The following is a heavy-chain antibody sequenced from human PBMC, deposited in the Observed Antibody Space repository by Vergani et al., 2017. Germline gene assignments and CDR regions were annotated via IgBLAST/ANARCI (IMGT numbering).Heavy chain of an antibody. CDR2: ISWSSGII. D-gene: IGHD1-1*01. J-gene: IGHJ4*02. CDR1: GFTFDDYA. V-gene: IGHV3-9*01. Sequence: EVQLVESGGGLVQPGRSLRLSCAASGFTFDDYAMHWVRQAPGKGLEWVSGISWSSGIIGYADSVKGRFTISRDNATNSRYLQMNRMRAEDTALYYCAKGESNDYWGQGTLVTVSS. CDR3: AKGESNDY.